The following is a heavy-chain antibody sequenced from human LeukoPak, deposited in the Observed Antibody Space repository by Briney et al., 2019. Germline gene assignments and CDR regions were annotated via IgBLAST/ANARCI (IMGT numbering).Heavy chain of an antibody. J-gene: IGHJ4*02. CDR2: INPNSGGT. Sequence: ASVKVSCKASGYTFTGYYMHWVRQAPGQGLEWMGWINPNSGGTNYAQKFQGRVTMTRDTSISTAYMELGRLRSDDTAVYYCARGARIQLWLQLVDYWGQGTLVTVSS. CDR3: ARGARIQLWLQLVDY. V-gene: IGHV1-2*02. CDR1: GYTFTGYY. D-gene: IGHD5-18*01.